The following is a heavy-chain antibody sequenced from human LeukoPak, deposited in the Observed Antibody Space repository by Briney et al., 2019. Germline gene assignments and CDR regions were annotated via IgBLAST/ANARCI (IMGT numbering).Heavy chain of an antibody. CDR3: ATSRISGSRAFDC. CDR2: ISSYSGYT. D-gene: IGHD1-20*01. CDR1: GFIFSDYY. J-gene: IGHJ4*02. Sequence: GGSLRLSRAASGFIFSDYYMSWIRQAPGKGLEWLSYISSYSGYTNYADSVKGRFTISRDNANNSLYLQMNSLRAEDTAVYYCATSRISGSRAFDCWGQGTLVTVSS. V-gene: IGHV3-11*06.